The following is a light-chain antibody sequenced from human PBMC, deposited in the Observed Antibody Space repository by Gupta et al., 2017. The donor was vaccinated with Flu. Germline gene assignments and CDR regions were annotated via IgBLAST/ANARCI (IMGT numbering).Light chain of an antibody. Sequence: DIVMTQSPESLAVSLRERATIDCKSNQSLSYTANNKHFLAWYQQRPGQPPKLLISMASERASGVTDRVRGSGSGSHYSLTISSLQPEDVAVYYCQQHYESPPTFGRGTRV. J-gene: IGKJ2*01. CDR3: QQHYESPPT. V-gene: IGKV4-1*01. CDR1: QSLSYTANNKHF. CDR2: MAS.